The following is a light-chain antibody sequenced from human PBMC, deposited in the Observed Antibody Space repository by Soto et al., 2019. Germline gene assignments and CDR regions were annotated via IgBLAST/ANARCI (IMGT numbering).Light chain of an antibody. Sequence: AIQLTQAPSGLSAPVGERVTVTCRASQGISSALAWYQQKPGKAPKLLIYDASSLESGVPSRFSGSGSGTDFTLTISSLQPEDFATYYCQQFNNYPLTFGGGTKVDIK. V-gene: IGKV1D-13*01. J-gene: IGKJ4*01. CDR2: DAS. CDR1: QGISSA. CDR3: QQFNNYPLT.